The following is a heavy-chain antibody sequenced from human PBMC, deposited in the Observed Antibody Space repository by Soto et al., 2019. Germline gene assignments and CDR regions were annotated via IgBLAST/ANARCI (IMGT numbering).Heavy chain of an antibody. CDR1: GGSISSGGYY. Sequence: QVQLQESGPGLVKPSQTLSLTCTVSGGSISSGGYYWSWIRQHPGKGLEWIGYIYYSGSTYYNPSLTSRVTISVDTSKNQFSLKLSSVTAADTAVYDCARYGSGLTFDPCGQGTLVTVSS. CDR2: IYYSGST. V-gene: IGHV4-31*03. J-gene: IGHJ5*02. CDR3: ARYGSGLTFDP. D-gene: IGHD3-10*01.